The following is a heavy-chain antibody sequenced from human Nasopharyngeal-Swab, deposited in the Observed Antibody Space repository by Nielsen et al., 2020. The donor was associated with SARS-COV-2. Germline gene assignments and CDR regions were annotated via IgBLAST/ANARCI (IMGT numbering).Heavy chain of an antibody. Sequence: ASVKVSCKASGYTFTSYYMHWVRQAPGQGLEWMGIINPSGGSTSYAQKFQGRVTMTRDTSTSTVYMELSSLRSEDTAVYYCARVGVVVVPAEGFWSGNEGFDPWGQGTLVTVSS. CDR1: GYTFTSYY. CDR3: ARVGVVVVPAEGFWSGNEGFDP. V-gene: IGHV1-46*01. J-gene: IGHJ5*02. CDR2: INPSGGST. D-gene: IGHD2-2*01.